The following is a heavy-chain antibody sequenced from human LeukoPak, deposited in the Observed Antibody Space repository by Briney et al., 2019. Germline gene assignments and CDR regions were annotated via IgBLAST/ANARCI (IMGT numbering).Heavy chain of an antibody. CDR2: ISSSSSYI. J-gene: IGHJ5*01. Sequence: PGGSLRLSCAASGFTLSRYTMNWVRQAPGKGLEWVSSISSSSSYIYYADSVKGRFTISRDNSKNTLYLQMNSLRAEDTAVYYCAREYCSGGTCSPNDPFDSWGQGTLVTVSS. V-gene: IGHV3-21*01. CDR1: GFTLSRYT. D-gene: IGHD2-15*01. CDR3: AREYCSGGTCSPNDPFDS.